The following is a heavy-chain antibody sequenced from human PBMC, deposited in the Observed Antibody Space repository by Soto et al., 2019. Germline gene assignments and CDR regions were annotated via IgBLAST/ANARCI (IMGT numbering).Heavy chain of an antibody. Sequence: ASVKVSCKVSGYTLTELSMHWVRQAPGKGLEWMGGFDPEDGETIHAQKFQGRVTMTEDTSTDTAYMELSSLRSEDTAVYYCATDGSGSSESYYYGMDVWGQGTTVTVSS. D-gene: IGHD2-15*01. J-gene: IGHJ6*02. V-gene: IGHV1-24*01. CDR1: GYTLTELS. CDR2: FDPEDGET. CDR3: ATDGSGSSESYYYGMDV.